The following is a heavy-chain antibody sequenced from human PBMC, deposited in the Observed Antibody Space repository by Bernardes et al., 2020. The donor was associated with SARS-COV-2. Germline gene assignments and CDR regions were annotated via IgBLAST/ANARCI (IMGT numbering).Heavy chain of an antibody. V-gene: IGHV3-64D*06. CDR2: ISNGGGST. D-gene: IGHD3-22*01. J-gene: IGHJ3*01. Sequence: GGSLILSCSASGFTFASFTMHWVRQAPGKGLEFVSTISNGGGSTYYPDSVKGRFTISRDNSEDTLFLQMSSLRPDDTAVYYCAKPYYSDTSGFYSWDPFDVWGQGTVVTVSS. CDR1: GFTFASFT. CDR3: AKPYYSDTSGFYSWDPFDV.